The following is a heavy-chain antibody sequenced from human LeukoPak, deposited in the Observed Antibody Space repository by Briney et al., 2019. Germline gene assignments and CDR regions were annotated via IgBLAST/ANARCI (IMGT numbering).Heavy chain of an antibody. CDR3: RSYDSSGSSGYYYYYYMDV. J-gene: IGHJ6*03. D-gene: IGHD3-22*01. CDR1: GFTFSSYA. Sequence: PGGSLRLSCAASGFTFSSYAMHWVRQAPGKGLEWVGRIKSKTDGGTTDYAAPVKGRFTISRDDSKNTLYLQMNSLKTEDTAVYYCRSYDSSGSSGYYYYYYMDVWGKGTTVTVSS. V-gene: IGHV3-15*01. CDR2: IKSKTDGGTT.